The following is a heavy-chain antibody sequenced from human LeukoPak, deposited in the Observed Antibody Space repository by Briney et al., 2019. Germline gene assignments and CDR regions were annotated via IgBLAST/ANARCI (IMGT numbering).Heavy chain of an antibody. Sequence: SETLSLTCTVSGGPINSYCWSWIRQPAGKGLEWIGRIYTSGSTNYNPSLKSLVTMSVDTSKNQFSLKLSSVTAADTAVYYCARDLLHDYADSTGYWGQGTLVTVSS. V-gene: IGHV4-4*07. CDR3: ARDLLHDYADSTGY. D-gene: IGHD4-17*01. CDR2: IYTSGST. J-gene: IGHJ4*02. CDR1: GGPINSYC.